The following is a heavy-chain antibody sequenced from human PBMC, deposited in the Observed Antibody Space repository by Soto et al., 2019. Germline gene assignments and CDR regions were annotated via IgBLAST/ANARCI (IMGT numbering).Heavy chain of an antibody. CDR2: IDWDDDK. J-gene: IGHJ4*02. Sequence: SGPTLVNPTQTLTLTCTFSGFSLSTSGMCVTWIRQPPGKALEWLALIDWDDDKRYSPSLKDRLAISKDTSSNQVVLTITNIDPGDSATYFCAHAGDYDLLTFDHWGPGTLVTVSS. CDR3: AHAGDYDLLTFDH. V-gene: IGHV2-5*08. CDR1: GFSLSTSGMC. D-gene: IGHD4-17*01.